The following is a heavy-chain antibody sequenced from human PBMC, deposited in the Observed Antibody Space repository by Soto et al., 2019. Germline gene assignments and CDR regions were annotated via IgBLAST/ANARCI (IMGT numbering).Heavy chain of an antibody. J-gene: IGHJ6*03. CDR1: GFTFSSYS. Sequence: EVQLEESGGGLVKPGGSLRLSCAASGFTFSSYSMNWVRQAPGKGLEWVSSISSSSSYIYYADSVKGRFTISRDNAKNSLYLQMNSLRAEDTAVYYCARSRLDYGDYGWYYYYMDVWGKGTTVTVSS. D-gene: IGHD4-17*01. CDR3: ARSRLDYGDYGWYYYYMDV. V-gene: IGHV3-21*01. CDR2: ISSSSSYI.